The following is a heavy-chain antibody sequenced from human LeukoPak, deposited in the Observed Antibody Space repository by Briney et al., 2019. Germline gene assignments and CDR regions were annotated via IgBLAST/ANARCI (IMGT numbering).Heavy chain of an antibody. CDR1: GYTLTELS. V-gene: IGHV1-24*01. J-gene: IGHJ4*02. CDR2: FDPEDGET. D-gene: IGHD3-16*02. CDR3: ATGRVWGSYQLPFPSLLPKPIFDY. Sequence: GASVKVSCKVSGYTLTELSMHWVRQAPGKGLEWMGGFDPEDGETIYAQKFQGRVTMTEDTSTDTAYTELSSLRSEDTAVYYCATGRVWGSYQLPFPSLLPKPIFDYWGQGTLVTVSS.